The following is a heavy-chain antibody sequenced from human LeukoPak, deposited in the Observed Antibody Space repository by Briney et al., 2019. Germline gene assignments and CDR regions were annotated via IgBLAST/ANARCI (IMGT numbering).Heavy chain of an antibody. CDR1: GFIFSSYW. V-gene: IGHV3-74*01. D-gene: IGHD2-2*01. CDR3: ARRAAATGGFDP. CDR2: IKSDGSRT. Sequence: PGGSLRLSCAASGFIFSSYWMHWVRHAPGRGGVWVSRIKSDGSRTDYADSVKGRFTISTDNAKNTLFLQMSSLRAEDTAVYYCARRAAATGGFDPWGQGTLVTFSS. J-gene: IGHJ5*02.